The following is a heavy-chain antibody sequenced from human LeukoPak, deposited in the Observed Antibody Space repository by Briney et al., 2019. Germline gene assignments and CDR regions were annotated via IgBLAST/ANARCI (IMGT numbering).Heavy chain of an antibody. CDR2: ISGSGGST. CDR3: VAAYGDRYYFDY. V-gene: IGHV3-23*01. CDR1: GFTFSIYA. D-gene: IGHD4-17*01. J-gene: IGHJ4*02. Sequence: GGSLRLSCAASGFTFSIYAMSWVRLAPGKGLEWVSSISGSGGSTYYADSGKGRFTISRDNSKNTLYLQMNSLRAEDTAVYYCVAAYGDRYYFDYWGQGTLVTVSS.